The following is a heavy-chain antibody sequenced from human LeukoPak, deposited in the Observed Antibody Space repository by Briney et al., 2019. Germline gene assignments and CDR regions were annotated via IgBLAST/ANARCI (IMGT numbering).Heavy chain of an antibody. CDR2: INLDGSQK. CDR3: ARGGQLDELDY. J-gene: IGHJ4*02. D-gene: IGHD6-6*01. CDR1: GFTFSNYW. Sequence: GGSLRLSCAASGFTFSNYWMAWVRQAPGKGPEWVANINLDGSQKYYVDSVKGRFTISRDNAENSLYLQMNSLRAEDTAVYYCARGGQLDELDYWGQGTLVTVSS. V-gene: IGHV3-7*01.